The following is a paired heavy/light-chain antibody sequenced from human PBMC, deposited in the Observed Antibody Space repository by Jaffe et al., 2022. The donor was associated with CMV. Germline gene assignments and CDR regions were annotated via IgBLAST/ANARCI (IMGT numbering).Heavy chain of an antibody. J-gene: IGHJ4*02. CDR1: GFTFSSYG. CDR2: IWYDGSRK. D-gene: IGHD2-15*01. CDR3: SREESGGFHPGSFDY. V-gene: IGHV3-33*08. Sequence: QVQLVESGGGVVQPGRSLRLSCVASGFTFSSYGMHWVRQAPGKGLEWVAVIWYDGSRKYYADSVKGRFTISRDNSKNTVYLQMDSLRGEDTAVYYCSREESGGFHPGSFDYWGQGTLVSVSS.
Light chain of an antibody. CDR3: QSFDSSLSGPWV. Sequence: QSVLTQPPSVSGAPGQRVTISCTGSSSNIGAGYDVHWYQQLPGTAPKLLIYGNSHRPSGVPDRFSGSKSGTSASLAITGLQAEDEADYFCQSFDSSLSGPWVFGGGTKLTVL. V-gene: IGLV1-40*01. CDR1: SSNIGAGYD. CDR2: GNS. J-gene: IGLJ3*02.